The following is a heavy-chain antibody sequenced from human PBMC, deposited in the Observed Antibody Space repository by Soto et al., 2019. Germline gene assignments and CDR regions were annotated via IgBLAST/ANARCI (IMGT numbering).Heavy chain of an antibody. CDR3: ARGPASHLEQWLANYFDY. D-gene: IGHD6-19*01. CDR2: ISSSSSYT. CDR1: GFTFSDYY. Sequence: QVQLVESGGGLVKPGGSLRLSCAASGFTFSDYYMSWIRQAPGKGLEWVSYISSSSSYTNYADSVKGRFTISRDNAKNSLYLQMNSLRAEDTAVYYCARGPASHLEQWLANYFDYWGQGTLVTVSS. J-gene: IGHJ4*02. V-gene: IGHV3-11*05.